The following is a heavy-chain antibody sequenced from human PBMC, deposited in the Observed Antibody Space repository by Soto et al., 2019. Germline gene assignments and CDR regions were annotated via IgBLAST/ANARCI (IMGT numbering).Heavy chain of an antibody. CDR3: ARGGYGDY. D-gene: IGHD1-1*01. V-gene: IGHV1-18*01. CDR2: ISAHNGNT. CDR1: GYTFTSYG. J-gene: IGHJ4*02. Sequence: QVHLVQSGAEVKKPGASVKVSCKASGYTFTSYGITWVRQAPGQGLEWMGWISAHNGNTDYAQKLQGRVIVTRDTSTSTAHMELRSLRSDDTALYYCARGGYGDYWGQGALVTVSS.